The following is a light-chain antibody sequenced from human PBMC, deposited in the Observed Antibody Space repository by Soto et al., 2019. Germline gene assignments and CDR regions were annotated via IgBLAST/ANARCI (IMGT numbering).Light chain of an antibody. V-gene: IGKV3-15*01. CDR2: GAS. Sequence: EIVMTHSPDTLYVSTGEGATLSCRASQSVRTKLAWYQQKAGQAPRLLIYGASTRATGIPDRFSGSGSGTEFTLTISSLQSEDFAVYYCQQYNSWPLITFGQGTRLEIK. CDR1: QSVRTK. J-gene: IGKJ5*01. CDR3: QQYNSWPLIT.